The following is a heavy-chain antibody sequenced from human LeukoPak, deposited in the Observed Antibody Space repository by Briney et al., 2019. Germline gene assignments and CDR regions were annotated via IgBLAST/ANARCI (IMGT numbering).Heavy chain of an antibody. V-gene: IGHV1-2*06. Sequence: GASVKVSCKTSGYTFTGYFMHWGRRAPGQGLEWMGRIDPKSGGTKYAERFQGRVTTTSDTSINTAYMELSRLTSDDTAVYYCVRDSRVSGDYWGQGTLVTVSS. J-gene: IGHJ4*02. D-gene: IGHD2/OR15-2a*01. CDR3: VRDSRVSGDY. CDR2: IDPKSGGT. CDR1: GYTFTGYF.